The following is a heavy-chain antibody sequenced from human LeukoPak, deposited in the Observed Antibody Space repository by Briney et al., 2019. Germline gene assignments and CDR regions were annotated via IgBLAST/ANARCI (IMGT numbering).Heavy chain of an antibody. CDR1: GSTFSSYG. D-gene: IGHD1-1*01. J-gene: IGHJ4*02. CDR3: AKDRTFTTGTSY. CDR2: ISGSGGST. V-gene: IGHV3-23*01. Sequence: PGGALRLSCAASGSTFSSYGMSWVRQAPGKGLEWVSAISGSGGSTYYADSVKGRFTISRDNSKNTLYLQMNSLRAEDTAVYYCAKDRTFTTGTSYWGQGTLVTVSS.